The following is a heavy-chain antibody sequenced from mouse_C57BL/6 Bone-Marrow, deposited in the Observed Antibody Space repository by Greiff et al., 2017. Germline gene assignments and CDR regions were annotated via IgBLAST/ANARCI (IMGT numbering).Heavy chain of an antibody. CDR2: IHPNSGST. CDR3: ARGGTMGRWFAY. Sequence: QVQLQQPGAELVKPGASVKLSCKASGYTFTSYWMHWVKQRPGQGLEWIGMIHPNSGSTNYNEKFKSKATLTVDKSSSTAYMQLSSLTSGDSAVYYCARGGTMGRWFAYWGQGTMVTVSA. V-gene: IGHV1-64*01. CDR1: GYTFTSYW. D-gene: IGHD3-3*01. J-gene: IGHJ3*01.